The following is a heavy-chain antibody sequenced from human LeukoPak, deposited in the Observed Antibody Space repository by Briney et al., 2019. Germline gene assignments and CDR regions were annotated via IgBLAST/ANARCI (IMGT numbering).Heavy chain of an antibody. CDR2: LDEDGSDT. CDR1: GFTFSRRW. Sequence: PGGSLRLSCAASGFTFSRRWMTWVRRAPGKGLEWVADLDEDGSDTYYVDPVKGRFTISRDNAKNSLYLQMNNLRAEDTAVYYCARDSRQGWFVSMDVWGQGTTVTVSS. CDR3: ARDSRQGWFVSMDV. J-gene: IGHJ6*02. V-gene: IGHV3-7*01. D-gene: IGHD3-10*01.